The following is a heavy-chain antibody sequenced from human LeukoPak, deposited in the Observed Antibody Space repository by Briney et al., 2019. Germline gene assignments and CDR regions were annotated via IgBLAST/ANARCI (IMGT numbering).Heavy chain of an antibody. V-gene: IGHV3-53*01. CDR3: ARDGVAAAGLDS. D-gene: IGHD6-13*01. CDR1: GFTVSSNY. J-gene: IGHJ4*02. Sequence: GGSLRLSCAASGFTVSSNYMSWVRQAPGKGLEWVSVIYSGGSTYYADSVKGRFTISRGNAKNTLYLQMNSLRAEDTAVYYCARDGVAAAGLDSWGQGTLVTVSS. CDR2: IYSGGST.